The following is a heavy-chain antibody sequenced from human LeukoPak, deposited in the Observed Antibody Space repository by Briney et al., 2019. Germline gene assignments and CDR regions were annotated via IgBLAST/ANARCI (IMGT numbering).Heavy chain of an antibody. CDR1: GGSISSGDYY. D-gene: IGHD1-26*01. CDR3: ARVLGSGSHPFDY. Sequence: SETLSLTCTVSGGSISSGDYYWSWIRQPPGKGLEWIGYIYYSGSTYYNPSLKSRVTISVDTSKNQFSLKLSSVTAADTAVYYCARVLGSGSHPFDYWGQGTLVTVSS. CDR2: IYYSGST. J-gene: IGHJ4*02. V-gene: IGHV4-30-4*01.